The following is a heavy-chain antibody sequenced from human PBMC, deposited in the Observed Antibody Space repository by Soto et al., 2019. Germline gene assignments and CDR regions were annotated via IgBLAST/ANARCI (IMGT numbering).Heavy chain of an antibody. V-gene: IGHV4-59*01. D-gene: IGHD3-3*01. CDR3: AIGYYDFWSGYLGAKGYYYGMDV. J-gene: IGHJ6*02. CDR2: IYYSGST. Sequence: PSETLSLTCTVSGGSISSYYWSWIRQPPGKGLEWIGYIYYSGSTNYNPSLKSRVTISVDTSKNQFSLKLSSVTAADTAVYYCAIGYYDFWSGYLGAKGYYYGMDVWGQGTTVTVSS. CDR1: GGSISSYY.